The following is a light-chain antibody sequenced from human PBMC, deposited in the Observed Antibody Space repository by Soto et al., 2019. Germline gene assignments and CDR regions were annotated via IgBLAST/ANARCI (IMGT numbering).Light chain of an antibody. CDR2: AAS. Sequence: AIQMTQSPSSLSASVGDRVTITCRASQVIRNDLAWYQEKPGKAPKLLIYAASSLQTGVPSRFSGSGSGTDFTLTISSLQPEDFATYYCLQDYKYPRTFGQGTKVEIK. V-gene: IGKV1-6*01. J-gene: IGKJ1*01. CDR1: QVIRND. CDR3: LQDYKYPRT.